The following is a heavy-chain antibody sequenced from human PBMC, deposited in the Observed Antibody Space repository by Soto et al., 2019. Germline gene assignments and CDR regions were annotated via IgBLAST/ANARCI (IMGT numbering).Heavy chain of an antibody. CDR1: GFNLWSNG. CDR2: TSYDGTNE. J-gene: IGHJ4*02. V-gene: IGHV3-30*18. Sequence: QVQLVESGGGVVQPGRSLRLSCAASGFNLWSNGMHWVRQAPGKGLEWVAITSYDGTNEYYADSVKGRFTICRDNSKNTFYLQMNSLRVEDTAVYYCVKGLLTGYSPFDYWGQGTLVTVSS. D-gene: IGHD3-9*01. CDR3: VKGLLTGYSPFDY.